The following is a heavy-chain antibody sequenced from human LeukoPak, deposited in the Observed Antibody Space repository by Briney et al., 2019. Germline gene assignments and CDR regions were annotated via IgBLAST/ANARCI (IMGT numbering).Heavy chain of an antibody. CDR2: IIPIFGTA. Sequence: SVKVSCKASGGTFSSYAISWVRQAPGQGLECMGGIIPIFGTAIYAQKFQGRVTITADESTSTAYMELSGLRSEDTAVYYCAREDGVDTASYFDYWGQGTLVTVSS. CDR1: GGTFSSYA. CDR3: AREDGVDTASYFDY. J-gene: IGHJ4*02. D-gene: IGHD5-18*01. V-gene: IGHV1-69*13.